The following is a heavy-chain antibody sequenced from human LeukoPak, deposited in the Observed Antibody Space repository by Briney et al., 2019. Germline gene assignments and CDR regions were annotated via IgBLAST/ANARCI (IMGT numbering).Heavy chain of an antibody. CDR2: MNPNRGNT. Sequence: GASVKVSCKASGYTFTSYDINWVRQATGQGLEWMGWMNPNRGNTGYAQKFQGRVTMTRNTSISTAYMELSSLRSEDTAVYYCARGTLELHYYYMDVWGKGTTVTVSS. CDR1: GYTFTSYD. CDR3: ARGTLELHYYYMDV. J-gene: IGHJ6*03. V-gene: IGHV1-8*01. D-gene: IGHD1-7*01.